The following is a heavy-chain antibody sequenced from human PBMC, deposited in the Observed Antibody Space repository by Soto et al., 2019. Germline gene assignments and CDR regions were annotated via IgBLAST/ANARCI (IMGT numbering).Heavy chain of an antibody. CDR1: GYPFTHYG. D-gene: IGHD3-16*01. Sequence: QVQLVQSGAEVKKPGASVRVSCKSSGYPFTHYGITWIRQAPGQGLEWMGWISPFNGNTNYGQTLQGRVTLTTETSTSPVYMELRSLRSDDAAVYYCARDQSFDRTYYYGIDVWGQGTTVTVSS. CDR2: ISPFNGNT. J-gene: IGHJ6*02. CDR3: ARDQSFDRTYYYGIDV. V-gene: IGHV1-18*01.